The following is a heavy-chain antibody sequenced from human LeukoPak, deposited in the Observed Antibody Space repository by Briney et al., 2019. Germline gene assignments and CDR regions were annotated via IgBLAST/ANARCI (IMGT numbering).Heavy chain of an antibody. J-gene: IGHJ4*02. CDR2: INDSGST. D-gene: IGHD3-22*01. CDR3: ARQRTYYYDSSGYYRVGLGLDY. CDR1: GGSFSGYC. V-gene: IGHV4-34*01. Sequence: PSETLSLTCAVYGGSFSGYCWSWLRQPPGKGLGWIGEINDSGSTNYNPSLKSGLTISVDTSKNQFSLRLSSVTAADPDVYYCARQRTYYYDSSGYYRVGLGLDYWGQGTLVTVSS.